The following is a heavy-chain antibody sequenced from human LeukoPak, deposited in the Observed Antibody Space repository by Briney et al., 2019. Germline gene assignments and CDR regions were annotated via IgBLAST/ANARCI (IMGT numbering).Heavy chain of an antibody. Sequence: ASVKVSCKASGYTFTSYYMHWVRQAPGQGLEWMGIINPSGGSTSYAQKFQGRVTMTRDTSTSTVYMELSSLRSEDTAVYYCARGVVIIPYYYYGMDVWGQGTTVTVSS. CDR3: ARGVVIIPYYYYGMDV. V-gene: IGHV1-46*01. CDR2: INPSGGST. J-gene: IGHJ6*02. D-gene: IGHD3-3*01. CDR1: GYTFTSYY.